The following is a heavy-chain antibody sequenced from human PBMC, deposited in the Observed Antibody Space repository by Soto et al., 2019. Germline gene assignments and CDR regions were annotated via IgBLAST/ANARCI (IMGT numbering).Heavy chain of an antibody. Sequence: QVQLQESGPGLVKPSQTLSLTCTVSGGSISSGGYYWSWIRQHPGKGLEWIGYIYYSGSTYYNPSLRGRVTISVDTSKNQFSLKLSSVTAADTAVYYCARNRPNARTTDYWGQGTLVTVSS. V-gene: IGHV4-31*03. CDR2: IYYSGST. CDR3: ARNRPNARTTDY. D-gene: IGHD1-1*01. J-gene: IGHJ4*02. CDR1: GGSISSGGYY.